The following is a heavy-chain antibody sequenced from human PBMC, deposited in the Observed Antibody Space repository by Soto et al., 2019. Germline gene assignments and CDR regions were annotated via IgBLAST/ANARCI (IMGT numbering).Heavy chain of an antibody. V-gene: IGHV1-18*01. CDR3: ARDYGDYTGAFDI. CDR1: GYTFTSYD. Sequence: ASVKVSCKASGYTFTSYDISWVRQAPGQGLEWMGWISAYNGNTNYAQKLQGRVTMTTDTSTSTANMELRSLRSDDTAVYYCARDYGDYTGAFDIWGQGTMVTVSS. D-gene: IGHD4-17*01. J-gene: IGHJ3*02. CDR2: ISAYNGNT.